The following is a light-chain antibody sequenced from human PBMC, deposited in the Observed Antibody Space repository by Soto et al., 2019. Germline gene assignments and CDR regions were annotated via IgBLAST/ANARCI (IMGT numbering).Light chain of an antibody. V-gene: IGKV3-15*01. CDR3: QQYNNLPS. CDR2: GAS. CDR1: QSVSSN. Sequence: EIVMTQSPATLSGSPGERATLSCRASQSVSSNLAWYQQKPGQAPRLLIYGASTRATGIPARFSGSGSGTEFTLTISSLQSEDFAVYYCQQYNNLPSFGGGNKVENX. J-gene: IGKJ4*01.